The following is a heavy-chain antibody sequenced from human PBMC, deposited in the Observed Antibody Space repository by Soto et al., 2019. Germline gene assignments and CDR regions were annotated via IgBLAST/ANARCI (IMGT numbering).Heavy chain of an antibody. Sequence: SETLSLTCTVSGGSISSGGYYWSWIRQHPGKGLEWIGYIYYSGSTYYNPSLKSRVTISVDTSKNQFSLKLSSVTAADTAVYYCARGSPTYYYDSSGFDYWGQGTLVTVSS. CDR1: GGSISSGGYY. V-gene: IGHV4-31*03. J-gene: IGHJ4*02. CDR2: IYYSGST. CDR3: ARGSPTYYYDSSGFDY. D-gene: IGHD3-22*01.